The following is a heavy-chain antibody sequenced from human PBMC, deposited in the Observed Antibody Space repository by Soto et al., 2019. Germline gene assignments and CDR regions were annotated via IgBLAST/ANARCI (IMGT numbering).Heavy chain of an antibody. V-gene: IGHV3-23*01. J-gene: IGHJ4*02. D-gene: IGHD6-19*01. CDR3: AQAERFWVPFR. CDR2: ISGSGLIA. Sequence: PGGCLRLSCSISGFTSGNYAMNWVRQAPGKGLEWLSVISGSGLIAYYADSVKGRFTVSSDKPKSTVILQLTNLTLEDTAIYYCAQAERFWVPFRWRQRTLVPASS. CDR1: GFTSGNYA.